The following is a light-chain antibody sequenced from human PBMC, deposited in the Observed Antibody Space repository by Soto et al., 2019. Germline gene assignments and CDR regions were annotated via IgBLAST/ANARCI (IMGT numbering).Light chain of an antibody. V-gene: IGKV1-27*01. CDR2: SAS. CDR3: QRTYNAPPA. Sequence: DIQLTQSPSSLSASVGDRVTISCRMSHGISSYLNWYRQKPGNVPKLLIYSASNLQSGVPSRFRGCGSRTDFNLTISSLQPEDVAPYYGQRTYNAPPAFGQGTRLEI. CDR1: HGISSY. J-gene: IGKJ5*01.